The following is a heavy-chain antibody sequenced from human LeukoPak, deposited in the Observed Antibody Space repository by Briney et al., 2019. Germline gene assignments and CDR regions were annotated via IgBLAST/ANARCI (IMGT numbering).Heavy chain of an antibody. V-gene: IGHV3-30-3*01. CDR1: GFTFSSYA. Sequence: GGSLRLSCAASGFTFSSYAMHWVRQAPGKGLEWMAVISYDGSNKYYADSVKGRFTISRDNSKNTLYLQMNSLRAEDTAVYYCARDSGMDVWGQGTTVTVSS. CDR3: ARDSGMDV. J-gene: IGHJ6*02. CDR2: ISYDGSNK.